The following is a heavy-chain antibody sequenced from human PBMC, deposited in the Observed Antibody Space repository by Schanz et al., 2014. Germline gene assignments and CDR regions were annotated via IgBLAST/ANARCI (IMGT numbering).Heavy chain of an antibody. CDR2: IYHSGSS. V-gene: IGHV4-30-2*01. J-gene: IGHJ3*02. D-gene: IGHD3-22*01. Sequence: QLQLRESDSGLVKPSQTLSLTCSVSGVFIDNDYSWTWIRQPPGKGLEWVGYIYHSGSSYYNPSLRSRISRSVDRSKNQFSLKLNSVTAADTAVYYCARGKYYDSPYTFDIWGQGTMVTVS. CDR1: GVFIDNDYS. CDR3: ARGKYYDSPYTFDI.